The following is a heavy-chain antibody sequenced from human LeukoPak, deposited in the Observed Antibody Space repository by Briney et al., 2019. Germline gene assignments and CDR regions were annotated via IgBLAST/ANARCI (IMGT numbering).Heavy chain of an antibody. Sequence: PGGSLRLSCAASGFTFSSYGMHWGRQAPGKGLEWVAVIWYDGSNKYYADSVKGRFTISRDNSKNTLYLQMNSLRAEDTAVYYCARDSGGYNPYYFDYWGQGTLVTVSS. CDR2: IWYDGSNK. J-gene: IGHJ4*02. V-gene: IGHV3-33*01. D-gene: IGHD5-24*01. CDR1: GFTFSSYG. CDR3: ARDSGGYNPYYFDY.